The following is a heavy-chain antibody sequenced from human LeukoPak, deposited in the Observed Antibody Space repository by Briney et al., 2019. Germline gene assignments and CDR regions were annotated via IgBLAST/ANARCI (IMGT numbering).Heavy chain of an antibody. D-gene: IGHD5-18*01. CDR3: ARDPDTTWPAYYGMDV. CDR2: IWYDGSNK. V-gene: IGHV3-33*01. Sequence: GGSLRLSCAASGFTFSNYGMHWVRQAPGKGLEWVAVIWYDGSNKYYADSVKGRFTISRDNSKNTLYLQMNSLRAEDTAVYYCARDPDTTWPAYYGMDVWGQGTTVTVSS. CDR1: GFTFSNYG. J-gene: IGHJ6*02.